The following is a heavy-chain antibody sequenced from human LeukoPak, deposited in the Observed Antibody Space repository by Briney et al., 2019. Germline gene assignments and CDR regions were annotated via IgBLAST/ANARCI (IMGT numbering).Heavy chain of an antibody. V-gene: IGHV3-33*01. D-gene: IGHD3-22*01. CDR1: GFTFSSYG. CDR2: IWYDGTNK. J-gene: IGHJ4*02. CDR3: ARGPYYYDISGSPRGDY. Sequence: PGGSLRLSCAASGFTFSSYGMHWVRQAPGKGLEWVALIWYDGTNKYYADSVKGRFTISRDSSKNTMYLQMNNLRAEDTAVYYCARGPYYYDISGSPRGDYWGKGTLVTVSS.